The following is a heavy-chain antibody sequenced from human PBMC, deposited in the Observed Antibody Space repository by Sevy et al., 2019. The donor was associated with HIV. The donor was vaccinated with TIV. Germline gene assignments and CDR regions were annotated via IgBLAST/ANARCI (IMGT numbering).Heavy chain of an antibody. Sequence: GGSLRLSCAASGFTFSDHYMEWVRQAPGKGLEWVGRTRNKADSYTTEYAASVKGRFTISRDDSKNSLYLQMNSLKTXDTAVYYCATHAGXXAAXXXXXXWGQGSLVTVSS. CDR1: GFTFSDHY. J-gene: IGHJ4*02. CDR2: TRNKADSYTT. CDR3: ATHAGXXAAXXXXXX. D-gene: IGHD6-13*01. V-gene: IGHV3-72*01.